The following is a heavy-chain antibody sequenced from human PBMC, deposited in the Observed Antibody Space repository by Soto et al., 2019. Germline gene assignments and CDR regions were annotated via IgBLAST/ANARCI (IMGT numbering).Heavy chain of an antibody. CDR2: IKGSGSRT. CDR3: AKVRFGAAVVSLDY. CDR1: GFDFSNSW. D-gene: IGHD6-13*01. V-gene: IGHV3-23*01. J-gene: IGHJ4*02. Sequence: WGSLRLSCAASGFDFSNSWMSWVRQAAGKGLEWVAAIKGSGSRTYYADSVKGRFTISRDNSKNTLYLQMNSLRAEDTAVYYCAKVRFGAAVVSLDYWGQGTLVTVSS.